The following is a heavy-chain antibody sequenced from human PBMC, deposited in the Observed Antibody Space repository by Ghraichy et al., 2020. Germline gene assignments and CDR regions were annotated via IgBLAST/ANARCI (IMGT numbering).Heavy chain of an antibody. Sequence: SETLSLTCTVSGDSISSSGFYWGWIRQPPGKGPEWIGTLYYGGTTYYNPSLKSRVTMSVDTSKNQFSLKLSSVTAADTAVYYCWGGLGYWYFDLWGRGTLVTVSS. D-gene: IGHD3-16*01. CDR3: WGGLGYWYFDL. CDR2: LYYGGTT. CDR1: GDSISSSGFY. V-gene: IGHV4-39*01. J-gene: IGHJ2*01.